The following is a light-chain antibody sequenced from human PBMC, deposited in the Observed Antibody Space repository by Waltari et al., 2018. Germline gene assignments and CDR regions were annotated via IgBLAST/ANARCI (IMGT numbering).Light chain of an antibody. CDR3: QQYGGSTAM. Sequence: EIVMTQSPGTLSLSPGERVTLPCRASQSVDSTYLGWYQQKPGQATRLLIYGTSSRATGVPDRFSGSGSGTDFTLTISRLEAEDFAVYYCQQYGGSTAMFGQGNKVEIK. V-gene: IGKV3-20*01. CDR2: GTS. CDR1: QSVDSTY. J-gene: IGKJ1*01.